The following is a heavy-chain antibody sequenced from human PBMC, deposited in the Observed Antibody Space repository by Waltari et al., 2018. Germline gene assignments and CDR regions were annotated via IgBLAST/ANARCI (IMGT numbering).Heavy chain of an antibody. CDR1: GGSISSYY. D-gene: IGHD2-2*01. CDR2: IYYSGST. V-gene: IGHV4-59*01. CDR3: ARVRYCSSTSCYLYYFDY. Sequence: QVQLQESGPGLVKPSETLSLTCTVSGGSISSYYWSWIRQPPGKGLEWIGYIYYSGSTNYNPSLKSRVTILVDTSKNQFSLKLSSVTAADTAVYYCARVRYCSSTSCYLYYFDYWGQGTLVTVSS. J-gene: IGHJ4*02.